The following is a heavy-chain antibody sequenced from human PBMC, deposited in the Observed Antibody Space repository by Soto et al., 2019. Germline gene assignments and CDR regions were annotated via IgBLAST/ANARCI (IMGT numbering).Heavy chain of an antibody. V-gene: IGHV3-30*18. CDR3: AKPLYSGYYCLDF. J-gene: IGHJ4*02. CDR2: ISYDGSDK. Sequence: GGSLRLSCAASGFSFTSYGMHWVRQAPGKGPEWVAGISYDGSDKSYIDPVKARFTISRDNSKNTLYLQMNDLRPEDTAVYYCAKPLYSGYYCLDFWGQGTLVTVSS. CDR1: GFSFTSYG. D-gene: IGHD5-12*01.